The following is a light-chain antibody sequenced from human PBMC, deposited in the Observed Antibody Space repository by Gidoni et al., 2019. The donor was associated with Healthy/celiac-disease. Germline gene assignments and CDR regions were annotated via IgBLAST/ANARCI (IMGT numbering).Light chain of an antibody. Sequence: DLQMTQSPSTLSASVGDRVTITCRASQSISSWLAWYQQKPGKAPKLLIYKASSLESGVPSRFSGSGSGTEVTLTISSLQPDDFATYYCQQYNSYACTFGQGTKLEIK. J-gene: IGKJ2*02. CDR2: KAS. V-gene: IGKV1-5*03. CDR1: QSISSW. CDR3: QQYNSYACT.